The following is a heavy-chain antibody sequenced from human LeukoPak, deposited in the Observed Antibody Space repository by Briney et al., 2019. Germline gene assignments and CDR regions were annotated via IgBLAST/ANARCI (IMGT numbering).Heavy chain of an antibody. D-gene: IGHD3-22*01. CDR1: GSSFTSYW. J-gene: IGHJ4*02. CDR3: ARQLRYYGSSGYGSNDY. Sequence: GASLKISCKGSGSSFTSYWIGWVRQMPGKDLEWMGIIYPGESDTRYSPSCQGQVTISADKSISPAYLQWSSLKASDTAMYYGARQLRYYGSSGYGSNDYWGQGTLVTVSS. CDR2: IYPGESDT. V-gene: IGHV5-51*01.